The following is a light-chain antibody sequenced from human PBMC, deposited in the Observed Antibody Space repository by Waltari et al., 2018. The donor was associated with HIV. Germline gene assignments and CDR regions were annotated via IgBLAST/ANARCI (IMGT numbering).Light chain of an antibody. Sequence: SYELTQPPSVSVSPGQTAKITCSGDALPKQYAYWYQQKPGQAPVVMIYKDTERPSGIPERFSASTSGTTVTLTISGVQAEDEADYYCQSADNSGSYQVFGGGTKLTVI. J-gene: IGLJ3*02. CDR2: KDT. CDR1: ALPKQY. V-gene: IGLV3-25*03. CDR3: QSADNSGSYQV.